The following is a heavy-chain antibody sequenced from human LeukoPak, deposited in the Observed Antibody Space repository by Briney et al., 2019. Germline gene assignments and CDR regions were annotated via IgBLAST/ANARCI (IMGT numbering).Heavy chain of an antibody. CDR3: ARQIPALIGFDP. CDR2: IYYSGST. CDR1: GGSFSGYY. J-gene: IGHJ5*02. V-gene: IGHV4-59*08. D-gene: IGHD2-2*01. Sequence: PSETLSLTCAVYGGSFSGYYWSWIRQPPGKGLEWIGYIYYSGSTNYNPSLKSRVTISVDTSKNQFSLKLSSVTAADTAVYYCARQIPALIGFDPWGQGTLVTVSS.